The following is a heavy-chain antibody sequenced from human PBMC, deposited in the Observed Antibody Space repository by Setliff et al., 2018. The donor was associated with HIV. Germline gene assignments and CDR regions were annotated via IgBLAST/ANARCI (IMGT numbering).Heavy chain of an antibody. D-gene: IGHD3-3*01. Sequence: SETLSLTCAVSGYSISTAYYWGWIRQPPGKGLEWIGSVYHSGTTYYNPSLKRRVTISVDMSNNQFSLQVTSVTAADTAVYYCMRGRSITIFGVAYSDFWGQGTQVTVSS. V-gene: IGHV4-38-2*01. J-gene: IGHJ4*02. CDR1: GYSISTAYY. CDR2: VYHSGTT. CDR3: MRGRSITIFGVAYSDF.